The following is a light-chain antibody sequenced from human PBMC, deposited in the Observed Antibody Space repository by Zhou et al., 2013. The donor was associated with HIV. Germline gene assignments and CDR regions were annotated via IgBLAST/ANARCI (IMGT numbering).Light chain of an antibody. CDR3: QQYGTSPT. Sequence: EIVLTQSPGTLSLSPGERATLSCRASQSVSSNYLAWYQQRPGQAPRRLIYGASNRATGIPDRFSGDGSGTDFTLTISRLEPEDFAVYYCQQYGTSPTFGQGTKVEIK. CDR1: QSVSSNY. V-gene: IGKV3-20*01. J-gene: IGKJ1*01. CDR2: GAS.